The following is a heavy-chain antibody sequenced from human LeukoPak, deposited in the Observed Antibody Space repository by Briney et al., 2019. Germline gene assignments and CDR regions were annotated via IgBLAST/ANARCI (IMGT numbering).Heavy chain of an antibody. D-gene: IGHD3-22*01. CDR3: ARDGDRYYYDSSGYPRAAFDI. V-gene: IGHV3-11*01. CDR1: GFTFSDYY. Sequence: GGSLRLSCAASGFTFSDYYMSWIRQAPGKGLEWVSYISSSGSTIYYADSVKGRFTISRDNAKNSLYLQMNSLRAEDTAVYYCARDGDRYYYDSSGYPRAAFDIWGQGTMVTVSS. CDR2: ISSSGSTI. J-gene: IGHJ3*02.